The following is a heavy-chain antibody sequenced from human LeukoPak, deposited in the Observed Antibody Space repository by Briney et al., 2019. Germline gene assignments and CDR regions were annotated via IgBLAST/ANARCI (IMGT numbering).Heavy chain of an antibody. D-gene: IGHD2-15*01. CDR2: ISSSSSYI. CDR3: ASRYCSGGSCYSQY. J-gene: IGHJ4*02. V-gene: IGHV3-21*01. Sequence: SISSSSSYIYYGDSGKGGFPISRDTAKNSLYLQMNSLRAEDTAVYYCASRYCSGGSCYSQYWGQGTLVTVSS.